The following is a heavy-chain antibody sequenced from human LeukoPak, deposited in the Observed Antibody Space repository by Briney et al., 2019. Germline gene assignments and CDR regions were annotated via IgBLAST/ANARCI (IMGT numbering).Heavy chain of an antibody. CDR3: ARAGSYALEY. Sequence: PSETLSLTCGVSGGFISRSNWWSWVRQSPGKGLEWIGEIYRSGSTNYNPSLKSRVTISTDNSKNEFTLKLNSVTAADTAVYYCARAGSYALEYWGRGTLVPVSS. CDR1: GGFISRSNW. J-gene: IGHJ4*02. V-gene: IGHV4-4*02. D-gene: IGHD3-10*01. CDR2: IYRSGST.